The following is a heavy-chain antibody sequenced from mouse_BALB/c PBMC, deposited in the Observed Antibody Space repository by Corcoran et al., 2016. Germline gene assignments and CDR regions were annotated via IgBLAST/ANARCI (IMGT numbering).Heavy chain of an antibody. CDR1: GYSITSGYY. D-gene: IGHD6-1*01. Sequence: DVQLQESGPGLVKPSQSLSLTCSVTGYSITSGYYWNWIRQFPGNKLEWMGYISYDGSNNYNPSLKNRISITRDTSKNQFFLKLNSVTTEDTATYYCARDQPCDYWGQGTTLTVSS. J-gene: IGHJ2*01. V-gene: IGHV3-6*02. CDR3: ARDQPCDY. CDR2: ISYDGSN.